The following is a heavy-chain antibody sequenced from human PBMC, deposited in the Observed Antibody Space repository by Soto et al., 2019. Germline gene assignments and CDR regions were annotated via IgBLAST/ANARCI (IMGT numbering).Heavy chain of an antibody. CDR3: AKSSGGACCSYYMDV. J-gene: IGHJ6*03. Sequence: DVQLVESGGGLVQPGRSLRLSCAASGFTFDDYAMHWVRQAPGKGLEWVSGINWNSGNIGYADSVKGRFTIPRDNAKNSLYLQMNSLRAEDTALYYCAKSSGGACCSYYMDVWGKGTTVTVSS. D-gene: IGHD2-21*02. CDR1: GFTFDDYA. CDR2: INWNSGNI. V-gene: IGHV3-9*01.